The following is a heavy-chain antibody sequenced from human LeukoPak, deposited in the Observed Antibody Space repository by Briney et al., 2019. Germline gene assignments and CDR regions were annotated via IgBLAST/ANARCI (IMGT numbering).Heavy chain of an antibody. J-gene: IGHJ4*02. V-gene: IGHV3-48*03. Sequence: GGSLRLSCAASGFIFRSYEMKWVRQAPGKGLEWVSYISGGGSTMYYADFVKGRFTISRDNAKNSLYLQMNRLRAEDTAVYYCAREVNSAYDQFDYWGQGTLVTVSS. CDR2: ISGGGSTM. CDR3: AREVNSAYDQFDY. D-gene: IGHD5-12*01. CDR1: GFIFRSYE.